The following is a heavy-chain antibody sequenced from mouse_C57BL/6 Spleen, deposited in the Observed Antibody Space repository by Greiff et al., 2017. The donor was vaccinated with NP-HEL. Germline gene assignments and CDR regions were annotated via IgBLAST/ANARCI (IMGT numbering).Heavy chain of an antibody. CDR1: GYTFTDYY. J-gene: IGHJ2*01. CDR2: INPNNGGT. CDR3: ARRDYYGSSYSDY. V-gene: IGHV1-26*01. Sequence: EVKLQQSGPELVKPGASVKISCKASGYTFTDYYMNWVKQSHGKSLEWIGDINPNNGGTSYNQKFKGKATLTVDKSSSTAYMELRSLTSEDSAVYYCARRDYYGSSYSDYWGQGTTLTVSS. D-gene: IGHD1-1*01.